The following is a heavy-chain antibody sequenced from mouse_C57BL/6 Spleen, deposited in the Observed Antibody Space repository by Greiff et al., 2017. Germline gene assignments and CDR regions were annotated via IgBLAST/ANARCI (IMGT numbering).Heavy chain of an antibody. CDR1: GYSITSGYY. CDR3: ARRIYDGYYKV. Sequence: EVQVVESGPGLVKPTQSLSLTCSVTGYSITSGYYWNWIRQFPGNKLEWMGYISYDGSNNYHPSLKNRISITRDTSKNQFFLKLNSVTTEDTATYYCARRIYDGYYKVWGTGTTVTVSS. D-gene: IGHD2-3*01. J-gene: IGHJ1*03. CDR2: ISYDGSN. V-gene: IGHV3-6*01.